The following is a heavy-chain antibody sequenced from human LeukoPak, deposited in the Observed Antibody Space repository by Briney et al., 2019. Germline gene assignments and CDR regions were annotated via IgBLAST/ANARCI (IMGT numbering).Heavy chain of an antibody. V-gene: IGHV3-21*01. CDR2: ISSSSSYI. J-gene: IGHJ4*02. D-gene: IGHD3-10*01. CDR3: ARVPDYYGSGSYEGY. CDR1: GFTFSSYS. Sequence: GGSLRLSCAAPGFTFSSYSMNWVRQAPGKGLEWVSSISSSSSYIYYADSVKGRFTISRDNAKNSLYLQMNSLRAEDTAVYYCARVPDYYGSGSYEGYWGQGTLVTVSS.